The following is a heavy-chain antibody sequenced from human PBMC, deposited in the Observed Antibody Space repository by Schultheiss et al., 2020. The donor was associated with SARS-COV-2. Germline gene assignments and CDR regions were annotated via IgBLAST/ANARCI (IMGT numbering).Heavy chain of an antibody. CDR1: GDSVSSNNVA. J-gene: IGHJ3*02. CDR3: ARGVSGCMHI. Sequence: SQTLSLTCAISGDSVSSNNVAWNWIRQSPSRGLEWLGRTYYRSKWYNDYAVSVKSRITINADTSKNQFSLQLNSVSPEDTAVYYCARGVSGCMHIWGQGTMVTVSS. CDR2: TYYRSKWYN. D-gene: IGHD2-8*01. V-gene: IGHV6-1*01.